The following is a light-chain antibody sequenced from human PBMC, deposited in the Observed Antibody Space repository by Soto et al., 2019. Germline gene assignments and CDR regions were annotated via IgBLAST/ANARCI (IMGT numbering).Light chain of an antibody. CDR3: QTYDKALWT. V-gene: IGKV1-27*01. CDR1: RGIYTH. CDR2: AAS. J-gene: IGKJ1*01. Sequence: DIQMTQSPSSLSASVGDRVTITCRASRGIYTHLAWYQQKPGNAPKLLIYAASTLQSGVPSRFSASGSGTAFILTISALQSEDVGTYFCQTYDKALWTFGPGTRV.